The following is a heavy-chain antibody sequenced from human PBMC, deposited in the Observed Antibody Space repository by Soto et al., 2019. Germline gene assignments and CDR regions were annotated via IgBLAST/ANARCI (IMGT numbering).Heavy chain of an antibody. J-gene: IGHJ6*02. D-gene: IGHD3-10*01. Sequence: QVQLVESGGGVVQPGRSLRLSCAASGFTFSSYAMHWVRQAPGKGLEWVAVISYDGSNKYYADSVKGRFTISRDNSKNTLYLQMNSLRAEDTAVYYCARDQRVPYYGMDVWVQGTTFTVSS. CDR2: ISYDGSNK. CDR1: GFTFSSYA. CDR3: ARDQRVPYYGMDV. V-gene: IGHV3-30-3*01.